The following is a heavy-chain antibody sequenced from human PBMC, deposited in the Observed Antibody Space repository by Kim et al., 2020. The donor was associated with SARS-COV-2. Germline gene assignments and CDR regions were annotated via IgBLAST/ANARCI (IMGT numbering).Heavy chain of an antibody. V-gene: IGHV3-74*01. Sequence: TVYAASVRGRFTISRDNTRKILYLEMRSLGGEDTAMYYCVRSIYNGAASDIWGQGTMVTVSS. J-gene: IGHJ3*02. CDR3: VRSIYNGAASDI. D-gene: IGHD2-8*01. CDR2: T.